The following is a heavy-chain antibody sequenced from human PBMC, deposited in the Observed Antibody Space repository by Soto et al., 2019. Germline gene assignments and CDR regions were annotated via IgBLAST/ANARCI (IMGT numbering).Heavy chain of an antibody. Sequence: ASVKVFCKSSGYTFTNYDINWVRQATGQGLEWMGWMNPNSGNTGYAQKFQGRVTMTRSTAISTAYMELSSLRSEDTAVYYCARVAARYDWFDPWGQGTLVTVSS. V-gene: IGHV1-8*01. CDR1: GYTFTNYD. CDR3: ARVAARYDWFDP. J-gene: IGHJ5*02. D-gene: IGHD6-6*01. CDR2: MNPNSGNT.